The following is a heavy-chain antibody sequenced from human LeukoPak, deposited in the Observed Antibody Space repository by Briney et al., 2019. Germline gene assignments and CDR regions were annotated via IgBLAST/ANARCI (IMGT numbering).Heavy chain of an antibody. CDR1: GYTFTSYD. Sequence: GASVKVSCKASGYTFTSYDINWVRQATGQGLEWMGWMNPNSGNTGYAQKFQGRVTMTRNTSISTAYMELSSLRSEDTAVYYCARALWSGYYIYYYHGMDVWGQGTTVTVSS. CDR3: ARALWSGYYIYYYHGMDV. D-gene: IGHD3-3*01. V-gene: IGHV1-8*01. CDR2: MNPNSGNT. J-gene: IGHJ6*02.